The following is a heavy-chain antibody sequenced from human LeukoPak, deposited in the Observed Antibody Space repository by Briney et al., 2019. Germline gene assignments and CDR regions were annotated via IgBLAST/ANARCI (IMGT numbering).Heavy chain of an antibody. Sequence: PGGSLRLSCEASGFSFSDYQMTWIRQTPGKGLEWISDISSNGRGTFYADSVKGRFIISRDNSKNTMYLQMNSLRAEDTGVYYCAKDSGWIQFIDWGQGTPVTVSS. J-gene: IGHJ4*02. CDR2: ISSNGRGT. D-gene: IGHD5-24*01. CDR3: AKDSGWIQFID. V-gene: IGHV3-11*01. CDR1: GFSFSDYQ.